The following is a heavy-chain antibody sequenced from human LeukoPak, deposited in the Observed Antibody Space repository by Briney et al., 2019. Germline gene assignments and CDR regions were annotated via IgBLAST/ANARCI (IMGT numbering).Heavy chain of an antibody. CDR3: ASAILVHFDY. CDR2: ISYDGSNK. CDR1: GFTFSSYA. V-gene: IGHV3-30-3*01. D-gene: IGHD2-2*02. J-gene: IGHJ4*02. Sequence: PGGSLRLSCAASGFTFSSYAMHWVRQAPGKGLEWVAVISYDGSNKYYADSVKGRFTISRDNSKNTLYLQMNSLRAEDTAVYYCASAILVHFDYWGQGTLVTVSS.